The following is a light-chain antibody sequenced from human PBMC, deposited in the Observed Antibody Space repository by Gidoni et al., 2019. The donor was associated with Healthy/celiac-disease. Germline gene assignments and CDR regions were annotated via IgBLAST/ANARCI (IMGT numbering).Light chain of an antibody. Sequence: DIQMTQSPSYLSASVGDRVTITCRASQSISSYLNWYQQKPGKAPKLLIYAASSLQSGVPSRFSGSGSWTDFTLTISSLQPEDFATYYCQQSYSTPPTFGQGTKVEIK. J-gene: IGKJ1*01. V-gene: IGKV1-39*01. CDR1: QSISSY. CDR2: AAS. CDR3: QQSYSTPPT.